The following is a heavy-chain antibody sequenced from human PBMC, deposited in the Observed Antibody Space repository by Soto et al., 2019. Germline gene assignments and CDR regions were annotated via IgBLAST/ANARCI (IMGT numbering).Heavy chain of an antibody. CDR3: ARTYCSSASCYGLYYFGMDV. CDR1: SGSVSSHSYY. D-gene: IGHD2-2*01. CDR2: IYYSGST. V-gene: IGHV4-61*01. J-gene: IGHJ6*02. Sequence: PSETLSLTCTVSSGSVSSHSYYWSWIRQPPGKGPEWIGYIYYSGSTYYNPSLKSQVTISVDTSKNQFSLKLRSVTAADTAVYYCARTYCSSASCYGLYYFGMDVWGQGTTVTVSS.